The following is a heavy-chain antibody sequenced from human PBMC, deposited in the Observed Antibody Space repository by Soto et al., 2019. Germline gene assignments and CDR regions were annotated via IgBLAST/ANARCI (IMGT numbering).Heavy chain of an antibody. CDR3: ARAAPGGYSYGYYYYGMDV. Sequence: GESLKISCKGSGYSFTSYWISWVRQMPGKGLEWMGRIDPSDSYTNYSPSFQGHVTISADKSISTAYLQWSSLKVSDTAMYYCARAAPGGYSYGYYYYGMDVWGQGTTVTVSS. D-gene: IGHD5-18*01. V-gene: IGHV5-10-1*01. CDR1: GYSFTSYW. CDR2: IDPSDSYT. J-gene: IGHJ6*02.